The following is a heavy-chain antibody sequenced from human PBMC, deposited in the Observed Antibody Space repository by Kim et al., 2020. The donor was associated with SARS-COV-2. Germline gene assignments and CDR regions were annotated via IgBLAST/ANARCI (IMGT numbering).Heavy chain of an antibody. J-gene: IGHJ6*02. CDR3: ARARSYDFWSGYESYYYYYGMDV. V-gene: IGHV1-18*01. CDR1: GYTFTSYG. D-gene: IGHD3-3*01. CDR2: ISAYNGNT. Sequence: ASVKVSCKASGYTFTSYGISWVRQAPGQGLEWMGWISAYNGNTNYAQKLQGRVTMTTDTSTSTAYMELRSLRSDDTAVYYCARARSYDFWSGYESYYYYYGMDVWGQGTTVTVS.